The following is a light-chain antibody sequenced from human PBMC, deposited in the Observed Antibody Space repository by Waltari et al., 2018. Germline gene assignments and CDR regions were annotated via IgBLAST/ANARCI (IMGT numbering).Light chain of an antibody. V-gene: IGKV1-5*03. J-gene: IGKJ1*01. CDR3: QQYDNEWS. Sequence: DIQMTQSPSILSASVGDRVTITCRASQNIGRWLAWYQQKPGKAPKVLIYEVSSLQSGAPSRFSGSGSGTEFILTITSLQPDDIASYYCQQYDNEWSFGPGTKVEI. CDR2: EVS. CDR1: QNIGRW.